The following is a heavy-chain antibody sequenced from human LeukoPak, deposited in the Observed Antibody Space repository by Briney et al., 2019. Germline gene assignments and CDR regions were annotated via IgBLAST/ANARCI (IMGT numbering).Heavy chain of an antibody. CDR2: IYHSGST. D-gene: IGHD2-2*01. CDR3: ARPVVPAADFDAFDN. CDR1: GYSISSGYY. J-gene: IGHJ3*02. V-gene: IGHV4-38-2*01. Sequence: PSETLSLTCAVSGYSISSGYYWGWIRQPPGKGLEWIGSIYHSGSTYYNPPLKSRVTISVDTSKNQFSLKLSSVTAADTAVYYCARPVVPAADFDAFDNWGQGTMVTVSS.